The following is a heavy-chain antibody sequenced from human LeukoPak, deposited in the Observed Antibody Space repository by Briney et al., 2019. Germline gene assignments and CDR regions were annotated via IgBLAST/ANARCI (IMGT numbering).Heavy chain of an antibody. D-gene: IGHD3-22*01. J-gene: IGHJ4*02. CDR2: INAGNGNT. CDR3: ARELDYYDSRGYLAY. Sequence: ASVKVSCKPSGYTFTTYAFHWVRQAPGQRLEWMGSINAGNGNTKFSQNLQGRVTIARDTSASTAYMELSSLRSEDTAVYYCARELDYYDSRGYLAYWGQGTLVTVSS. CDR1: GYTFTTYA. V-gene: IGHV1-3*01.